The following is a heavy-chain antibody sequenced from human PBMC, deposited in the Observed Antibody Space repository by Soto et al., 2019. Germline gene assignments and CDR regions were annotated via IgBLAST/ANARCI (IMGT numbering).Heavy chain of an antibody. CDR2: IIPIFDTA. Sequence: SVKVSCKASGGTFSSYAISWVRQAPGQGFEWMGGIIPIFDTANYAQKFQGRVTVTADKSTSTAYMGLSSLRSEDTAVYYCARADYYDSSGLDYWGQGTLVTVSS. CDR3: ARADYYDSSGLDY. J-gene: IGHJ4*02. V-gene: IGHV1-69*06. CDR1: GGTFSSYA. D-gene: IGHD3-22*01.